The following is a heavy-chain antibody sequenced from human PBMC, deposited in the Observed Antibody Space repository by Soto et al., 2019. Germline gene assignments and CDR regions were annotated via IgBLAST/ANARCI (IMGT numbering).Heavy chain of an antibody. CDR3: AKDQGLIDPDTH. Sequence: EVQLLESGGGLVQPGGSLRLSCAASGFTVSSNAMSWIRQAPGKGLEWVSAIRGNGDSTYYAVSVVGRFTISRDNAKNTLYLQRTSLRAEDTAIYYCAKDQGLIDPDTHWGQGTLVTVAS. J-gene: IGHJ4*02. CDR2: IRGNGDST. CDR1: GFTVSSNA. D-gene: IGHD2-8*01. V-gene: IGHV3-23*01.